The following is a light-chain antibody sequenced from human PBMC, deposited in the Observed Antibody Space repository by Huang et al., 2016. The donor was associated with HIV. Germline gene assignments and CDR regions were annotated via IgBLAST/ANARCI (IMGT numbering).Light chain of an antibody. CDR2: CAS. V-gene: IGKV4-1*01. CDR3: QQYHTIAYT. CDR1: QTILYNSNNKNS. Sequence: DIVMTQSPDSLAVSLGERATINCKSSQTILYNSNNKNSLGWFQQKPGQPPKLLIYCASTRQSGVPERFSGSGSGTDFTLTISSLQAEDVAVYYCQQYHTIAYTFGQGTKLEIK. J-gene: IGKJ2*01.